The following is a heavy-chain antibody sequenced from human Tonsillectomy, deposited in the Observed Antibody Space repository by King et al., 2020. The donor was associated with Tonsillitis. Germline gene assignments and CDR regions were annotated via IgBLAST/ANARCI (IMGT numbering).Heavy chain of an antibody. Sequence: VQLVESGGGVVQPGGSLRLSCAASGFTFSSYWMHWVRQAPGKGLVWVASITSDGSSTSYADSVKGRFTISRDNAKNTLYLQMNSLRAEDTAVYYCARALYSSSFTGGVSFDYWGAGTLLTASS. J-gene: IGHJ4*02. CDR2: ITSDGSST. CDR3: ARALYSSSFTGGVSFDY. CDR1: GFTFSSYW. D-gene: IGHD6-13*01. V-gene: IGHV3-74*01.